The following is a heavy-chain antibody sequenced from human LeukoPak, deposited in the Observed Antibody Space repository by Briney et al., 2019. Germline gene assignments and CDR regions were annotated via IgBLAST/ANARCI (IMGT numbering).Heavy chain of an antibody. CDR3: ARRVPDYYGSGQFDY. Sequence: PGGSLRLSCAASGFTFSSYWMSWVRQAPGKGLEWVANIKQDGSGKYYVDSVKGRFTISRDNAKNSLYLQMNSLRAEDTAVYYCARRVPDYYGSGQFDYWGQGTLVTVSS. V-gene: IGHV3-7*01. CDR1: GFTFSSYW. CDR2: IKQDGSGK. J-gene: IGHJ4*02. D-gene: IGHD3-10*01.